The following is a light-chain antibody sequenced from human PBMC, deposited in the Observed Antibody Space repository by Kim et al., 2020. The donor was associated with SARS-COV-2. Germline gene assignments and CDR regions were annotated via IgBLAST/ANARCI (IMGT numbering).Light chain of an antibody. V-gene: IGLV1-44*01. J-gene: IGLJ2*01. CDR2: SNN. CDR3: AAWDDSLNGVV. Sequence: GQRVTISCSGSSSNIGSNIVNWYQQNPGTAPKLLTSSNNQRPSGVPDRFSGSKSGASASLAISGLQSEDEADDYCAAWDDSLNGVVFGGGTQLTDL. CDR1: SSNIGSNI.